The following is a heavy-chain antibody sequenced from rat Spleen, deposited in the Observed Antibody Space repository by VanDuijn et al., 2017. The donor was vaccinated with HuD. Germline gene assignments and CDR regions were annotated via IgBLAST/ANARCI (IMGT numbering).Heavy chain of an antibody. D-gene: IGHD4-3*01. J-gene: IGHJ2*01. Sequence: QVQLKESGPGLVQPSQTLSLTCTVSGLSLTNYHVHWVRQPPGKGLEWMGRMRFNGDPSYNSALRSRLSISRDTSKNQVFLEMNSLQTDDTGTYYCARYNSGFDYWGQGVMVTVSS. CDR3: ARYNSGFDY. CDR2: MRFNGDP. CDR1: GLSLTNYH. V-gene: IGHV2-63*01.